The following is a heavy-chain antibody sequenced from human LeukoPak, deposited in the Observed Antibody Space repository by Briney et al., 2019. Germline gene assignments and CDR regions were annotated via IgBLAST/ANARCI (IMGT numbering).Heavy chain of an antibody. D-gene: IGHD6-13*01. CDR3: ARAPGKYSSSWYGY. J-gene: IGHJ4*02. V-gene: IGHV3-9*01. Sequence: PGGSLRLSCAASGFTFDDYAMHWVRQAPGKGLEWVSGISWNSGSIGYADSVKGRFTISRDNAKNSLYLQMNSLRDEDTAVYYCARAPGKYSSSWYGYWGQGTLVTVSS. CDR2: ISWNSGSI. CDR1: GFTFDDYA.